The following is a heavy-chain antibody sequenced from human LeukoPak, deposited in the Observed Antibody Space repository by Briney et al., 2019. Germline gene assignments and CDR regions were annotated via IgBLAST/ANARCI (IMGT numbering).Heavy chain of an antibody. J-gene: IGHJ5*02. CDR1: GFTFTNYA. CDR2: MSGNGEST. D-gene: IGHD3-10*01. V-gene: IGHV3-23*01. Sequence: GGSLRLSCAASGFTFTNYAMSWVRRAPGKGLEWVSAMSGNGESTDYADSVKGRFTISRDNSKNTLYLQMNSLRVEDTASYYCALYNTSFWFDPWGQGTLVTVSS. CDR3: ALYNTSFWFDP.